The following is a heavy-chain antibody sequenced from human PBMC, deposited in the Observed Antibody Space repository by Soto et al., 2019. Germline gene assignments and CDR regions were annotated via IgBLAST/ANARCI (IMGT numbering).Heavy chain of an antibody. CDR3: ARVTPYSSGWSDFDY. V-gene: IGHV1-18*01. CDR1: GYTFTSYG. D-gene: IGHD6-19*01. CDR2: ISAYNGNT. J-gene: IGHJ4*02. Sequence: GASVKVSCKASGYTFTSYGISWVRQAPGQGLEWMGWISAYNGNTNYAQKLQGRVTMTTDTSTSTAYMELRSLRSDDTAVYYCARVTPYSSGWSDFDYWGQGTLVTVSS.